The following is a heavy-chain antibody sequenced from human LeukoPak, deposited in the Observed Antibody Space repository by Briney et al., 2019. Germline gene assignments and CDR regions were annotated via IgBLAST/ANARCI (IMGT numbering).Heavy chain of an antibody. CDR1: GGSLSHSLTSY. D-gene: IGHD3-16*01. CDR3: ARGNSYGPHDAFDI. Sequence: SETLSLTCTVSGGSLSHSLTSYWGWIRQPPGKGLEWIGSMNYGRTSHYNPSLKSRVTISIDMSKNQFSLKLSSVTAADTAMYSCARGNSYGPHDAFDIRGQGTMVTISS. J-gene: IGHJ3*02. V-gene: IGHV4-39*07. CDR2: MNYGRTS.